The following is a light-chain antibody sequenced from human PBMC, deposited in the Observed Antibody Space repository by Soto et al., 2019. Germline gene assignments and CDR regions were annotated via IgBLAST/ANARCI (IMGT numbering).Light chain of an antibody. J-gene: IGLJ1*01. V-gene: IGLV2-14*01. CDR3: SSYTSINYV. CDR2: DVS. Sequence: QSALTQPASVSGSPGQSITISCTGTSSDVGGYNYVSWYQQHPGKAPKLMIYDVSNRPSGVSNRFSGSKSGNTASLTISGLQAEDVADYYCSSYTSINYVFGTGTKLTVL. CDR1: SSDVGGYNY.